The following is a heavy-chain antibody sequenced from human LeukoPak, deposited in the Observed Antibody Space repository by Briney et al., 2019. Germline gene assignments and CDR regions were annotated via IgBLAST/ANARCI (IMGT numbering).Heavy chain of an antibody. V-gene: IGHV3-30*04. J-gene: IGHJ4*02. CDR1: GFSFSSYA. D-gene: IGHD3-16*02. CDR3: AKGGGGVVAH. CDR2: ISNDGSDK. Sequence: GGSLRLSCAASGFSFSSYAMHWVRQAPGKGLEWVAVISNDGSDKYYADSVKGRFTISRDNSKNTLYLQMNSLRAEDTAVYYCAKGGGGVVAHWGQGTLVTVSS.